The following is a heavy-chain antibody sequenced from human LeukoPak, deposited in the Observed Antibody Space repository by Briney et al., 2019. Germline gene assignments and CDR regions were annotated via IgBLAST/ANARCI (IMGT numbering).Heavy chain of an antibody. D-gene: IGHD4-17*01. CDR1: GGSISSYY. Sequence: PSETLSLTCTVSGGSISSYYWSWIRQPPGKGLEWIGYIYYSGSTNYNPSLKSRVTISVDTSKNQFSLKLSSVTAADTAVYYCATYGDRDYWGQGTLVTVSS. CDR3: ATYGDRDY. CDR2: IYYSGST. V-gene: IGHV4-59*12. J-gene: IGHJ4*02.